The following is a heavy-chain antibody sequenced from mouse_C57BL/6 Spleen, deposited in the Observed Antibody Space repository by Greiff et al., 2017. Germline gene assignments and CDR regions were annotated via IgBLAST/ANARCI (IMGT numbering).Heavy chain of an antibody. J-gene: IGHJ2*01. CDR3: ARGTTVVAPSWDFDY. CDR1: GYTFTSYW. V-gene: IGHV1-61*01. Sequence: QVQLQQPGAELVRPGSSVKLSCKASGYTFTSYWMDWVKQRPGQGLEWIGNIYPSDSETNYNQKFKDKATLTVDKSSSTAYMQLSSLTSEDSAVYYCARGTTVVAPSWDFDYWGQGTTLTVSS. CDR2: IYPSDSET. D-gene: IGHD1-1*01.